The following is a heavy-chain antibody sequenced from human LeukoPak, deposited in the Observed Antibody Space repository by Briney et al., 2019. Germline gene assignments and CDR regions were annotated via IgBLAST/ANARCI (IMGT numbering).Heavy chain of an antibody. CDR2: IYSGGST. Sequence: PGGSLRLSCAASGFTVSSNYMSWVRQAPGKELEWVSIIYSGGSTYYADSVKGRFTVSRDNSKNTLYLQMNSLRSDDTAVYYCARDPLPGYRPSKNWFDPWGQGTLVTVSS. D-gene: IGHD6-25*01. J-gene: IGHJ5*02. V-gene: IGHV3-53*05. CDR3: ARDPLPGYRPSKNWFDP. CDR1: GFTVSSNY.